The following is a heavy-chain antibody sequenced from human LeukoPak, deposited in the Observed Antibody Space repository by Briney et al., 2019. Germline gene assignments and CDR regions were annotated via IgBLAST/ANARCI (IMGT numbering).Heavy chain of an antibody. V-gene: IGHV3-23*01. CDR3: AKDLPPFSSSSTLFDY. CDR1: GFTFNDFA. Sequence: PGGSLRLSCTGSGFTFNDFAISWFRQAPGKGLEWVSVISGSGDSAYYADSVKGRFTISRDNSKNTLYLQMNSLRAEDTAVYYCAKDLPPFSSSSTLFDYWGQGTLVTVSS. J-gene: IGHJ4*02. CDR2: ISGSGDSA. D-gene: IGHD6-6*01.